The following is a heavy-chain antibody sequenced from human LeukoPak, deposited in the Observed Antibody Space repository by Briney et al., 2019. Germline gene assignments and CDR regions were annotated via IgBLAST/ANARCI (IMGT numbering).Heavy chain of an antibody. D-gene: IGHD1-14*01. CDR3: AKGFIQTTFDY. CDR1: GFTFSSYA. Sequence: GGSLRLSCAASGFTFSSYAMSWVRQAPGKGLEWVSAISGSGGSTCYADSVKGRFTISRDNSKNTPYLQMNSLRAEDTAVYYCAKGFIQTTFDYWGQGTLVTVSS. V-gene: IGHV3-23*01. J-gene: IGHJ4*02. CDR2: ISGSGGST.